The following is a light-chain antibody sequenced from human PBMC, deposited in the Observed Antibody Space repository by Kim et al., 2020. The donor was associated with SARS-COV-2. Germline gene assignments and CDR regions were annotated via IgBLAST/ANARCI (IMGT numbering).Light chain of an antibody. V-gene: IGKV3-15*01. J-gene: IGKJ1*01. Sequence: VSPGERTPLSCRASQSVSNNLAWYQQKPGQAPRLLIYGASTRATGIPARFSGSGSGTEFTLTISSLQFEDSAVYYCQHYNSWPRTFGQGTKVDIK. CDR2: GAS. CDR3: QHYNSWPRT. CDR1: QSVSNN.